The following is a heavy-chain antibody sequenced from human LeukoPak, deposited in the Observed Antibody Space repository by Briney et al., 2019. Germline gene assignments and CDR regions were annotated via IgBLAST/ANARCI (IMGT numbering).Heavy chain of an antibody. Sequence: GTVKVSCKTSGYTFSNFGINWVRQAPGQGLEWMGWISGNNDNPNYGQKFQGRFTVTTDSSTSTAYMELRNLTFDDTAVYYCARDGTSTDDYWGQGTLVTVSS. CDR2: ISGNNDNP. CDR3: ARDGTSTDDY. V-gene: IGHV1-18*01. J-gene: IGHJ4*02. D-gene: IGHD2-2*01. CDR1: GYTFSNFG.